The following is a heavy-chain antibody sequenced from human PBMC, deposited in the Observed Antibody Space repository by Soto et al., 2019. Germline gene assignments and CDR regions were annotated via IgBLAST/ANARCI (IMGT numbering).Heavy chain of an antibody. CDR3: ARALVGGSLGGGGYYGMDV. D-gene: IGHD1-26*01. CDR2: IIPIFGTA. V-gene: IGHV1-69*01. J-gene: IGHJ6*02. Sequence: QVQLVQSGAEVKKPGSSVKVSCKASGGTFSSYAISWVRQAPGQGLEWMGGIIPIFGTANYAEKFQGRVTITADESTSTVYMEVSCLRSEDTAVYYCARALVGGSLGGGGYYGMDVWGQGAKVTVSS. CDR1: GGTFSSYA.